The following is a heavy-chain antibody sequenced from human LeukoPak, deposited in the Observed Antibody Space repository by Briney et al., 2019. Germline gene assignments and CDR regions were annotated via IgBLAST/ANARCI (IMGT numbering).Heavy chain of an antibody. CDR1: GYTFTGYY. D-gene: IGHD3-22*01. V-gene: IGHV1-2*02. Sequence: ASVKVSCKASGYTFTGYYMHWVRQAPGQGLEWMGWISPNSGGTNYAQKLQGRVTMTRDTSISTAYMELSRLRSDDTAVYYCAREVTDYYDSSGYYNRYFQHWGQGTLVTVSS. CDR2: ISPNSGGT. J-gene: IGHJ1*01. CDR3: AREVTDYYDSSGYYNRYFQH.